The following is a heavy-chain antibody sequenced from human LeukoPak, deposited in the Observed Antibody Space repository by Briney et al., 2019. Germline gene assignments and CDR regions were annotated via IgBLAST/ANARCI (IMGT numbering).Heavy chain of an antibody. Sequence: ASVKVSFTASGYTFTSYGISWVRQAPGQGLEWMGWISAYNGNTNYAQKLQGRVTMTTDTSTSTAYMELRSLRSDDTAVYYCASLANDPRSPLYFQHWGQGTLVTVSS. J-gene: IGHJ1*01. CDR3: ASLANDPRSPLYFQH. V-gene: IGHV1-18*01. CDR1: GYTFTSYG. D-gene: IGHD4-17*01. CDR2: ISAYNGNT.